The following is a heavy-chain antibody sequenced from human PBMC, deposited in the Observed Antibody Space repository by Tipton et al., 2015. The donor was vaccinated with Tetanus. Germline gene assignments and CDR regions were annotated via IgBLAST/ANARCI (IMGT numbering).Heavy chain of an antibody. Sequence: TLSLTCTVSGGSVSSGSYFWSWVRQPPGKGLQWIGYIYYSGTTNYNPSLKSRVTISVDTSKNQFSLNLTSVTAADTAVYYCARHVLALPRVDPPDSWGQGTLVTVSS. CDR2: IYYSGTT. J-gene: IGHJ4*02. CDR1: GGSVSSGSYF. V-gene: IGHV4-61*01. D-gene: IGHD3-10*02. CDR3: ARHVLALPRVDPPDS.